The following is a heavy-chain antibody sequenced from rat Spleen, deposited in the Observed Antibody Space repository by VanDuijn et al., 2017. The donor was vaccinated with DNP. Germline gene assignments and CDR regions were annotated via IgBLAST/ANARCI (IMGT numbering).Heavy chain of an antibody. Sequence: EVQLVESGGGLVQPGRSLKLSCAASGFTFSDYAMAWVRQAPKKGLEWVATLSYDGSRTYYRDSVKGRFTISRDNAKSTLYLQMDSLRSEDTATYYCARHRYSSYIYEAMDAWGQGTSVTVSS. CDR1: GFTFSDYA. CDR3: ARHRYSSYIYEAMDA. J-gene: IGHJ4*01. V-gene: IGHV5-17*01. CDR2: LSYDGSRT. D-gene: IGHD1-2*01.